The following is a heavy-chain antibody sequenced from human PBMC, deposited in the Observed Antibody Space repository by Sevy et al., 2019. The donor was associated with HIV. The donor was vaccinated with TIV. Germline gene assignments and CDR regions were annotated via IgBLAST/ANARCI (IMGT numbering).Heavy chain of an antibody. D-gene: IGHD6-13*01. CDR2: ISGSGGST. V-gene: IGHV3-23*01. CDR1: GFTFSSYA. J-gene: IGHJ4*02. Sequence: GGSLRLSCAASGFTFSSYAMSWVRQAPGKGLEWVSAISGSGGSTYYADSVKGRFTISRDNSKNTLYLQMNSLIAEDTAVYYCAKDTDSSSWSMGYYFDYWGQGTLVTVSS. CDR3: AKDTDSSSWSMGYYFDY.